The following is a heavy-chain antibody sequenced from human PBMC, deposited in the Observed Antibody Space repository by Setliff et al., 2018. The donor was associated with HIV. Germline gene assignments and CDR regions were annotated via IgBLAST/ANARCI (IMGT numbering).Heavy chain of an antibody. CDR1: GASISNHY. V-gene: IGHV4-59*11. Sequence: SETLSLTCGVSGASISNHYWSWVRQSPGKGLEWIGYIYYTGSTNYNPSLKSRIAILLDTSKNQFSLKLNPVTAADTAVYYCATLPQGYDYFDYWGHGTLVTVSS. J-gene: IGHJ4*01. D-gene: IGHD3-3*01. CDR3: ATLPQGYDYFDY. CDR2: IYYTGST.